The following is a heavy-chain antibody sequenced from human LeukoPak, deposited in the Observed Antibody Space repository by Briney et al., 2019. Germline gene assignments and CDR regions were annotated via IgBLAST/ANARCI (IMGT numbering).Heavy chain of an antibody. J-gene: IGHJ4*02. CDR3: ARDGYSYGYVN. D-gene: IGHD5-18*01. V-gene: IGHV1-2*02. CDR1: GYTFTSYG. CDR2: INPNSGGT. Sequence: GASVKVSCKASGYTFTSYGISWVRQAPGQGLEWMGWINPNSGGTNYAQKFQGRVTMTRDTSISTAYMELSRLRSDDTAVYYCARDGYSYGYVNWGQGTLVTVSS.